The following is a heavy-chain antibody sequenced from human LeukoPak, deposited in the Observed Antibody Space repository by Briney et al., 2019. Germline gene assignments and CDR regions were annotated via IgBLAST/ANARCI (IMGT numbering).Heavy chain of an antibody. Sequence: GGSLRLSCAASGFTFSRYGMRWVRQAPGKGLEWVAVISYDGSNTYYADSVKGRLTISRDNSKNTLYLQMNSLRAGDTAVYYCARTLMEQVVRGGFDYWGQGTQVTVSS. CDR1: GFTFSRYG. CDR3: ARTLMEQVVRGGFDY. J-gene: IGHJ4*02. D-gene: IGHD3-10*01. V-gene: IGHV3-30*03. CDR2: ISYDGSNT.